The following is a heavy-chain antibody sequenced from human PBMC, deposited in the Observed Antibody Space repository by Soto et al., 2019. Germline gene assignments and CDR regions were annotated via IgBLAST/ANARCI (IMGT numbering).Heavy chain of an antibody. CDR1: GGLFSTYA. CDR2: IIPVCATT. CDR3: ARGDSGYVWFNEI. D-gene: IGHD3-22*01. J-gene: IGHJ4*02. V-gene: IGHV1-69*01. Sequence: QEQLVQSGAEVKKSGSSVKVSCKASGGLFSTYAISWVRQAPGQGLEWMGGIIPVCATTYYAEKFEGRVTITADESTNTAYMELSSLRSEDTAMYYCARGDSGYVWFNEIWGQGTLVTVSS.